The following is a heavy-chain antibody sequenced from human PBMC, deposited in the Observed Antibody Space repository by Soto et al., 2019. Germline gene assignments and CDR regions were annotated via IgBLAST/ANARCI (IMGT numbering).Heavy chain of an antibody. V-gene: IGHV1-69*02. J-gene: IGHJ3*02. CDR1: GGTFSSYT. D-gene: IGHD2-15*01. CDR3: ARVGGSVGSCYAIQSWAFGI. CDR2: IIPIIAIA. Sequence: QVQLVQSGAEVKKPGSSVKVSCKASGGTFSSYTISWVRQAPGQGLEWMGRIIPIIAIAYYAQKFQGRVTVPADKSTSTAYMVLSSLRSADTAVYYCARVGGSVGSCYAIQSWAFGIWGQGTLVTVSS.